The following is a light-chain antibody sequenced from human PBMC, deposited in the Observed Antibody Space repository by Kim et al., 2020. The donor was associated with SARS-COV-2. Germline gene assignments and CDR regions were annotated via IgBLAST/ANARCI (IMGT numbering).Light chain of an antibody. J-gene: IGLJ2*01. Sequence: QPVLTQSPSASASLGASVKLTCTLSSGHSSYAIAWHQQQPEKGPRYLMKLNSDGSHSKGDRIPDRFSGSSSGAERYLTISSLQSEDEADYYCQTWGTGIRVVGGGTQLTVL. V-gene: IGLV4-69*01. CDR3: QTWGTGIRV. CDR1: SGHSSYA. CDR2: LNSDGSH.